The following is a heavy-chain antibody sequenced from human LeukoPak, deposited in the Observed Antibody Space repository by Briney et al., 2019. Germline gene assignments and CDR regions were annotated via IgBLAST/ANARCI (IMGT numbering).Heavy chain of an antibody. V-gene: IGHV3-48*04. J-gene: IGHJ6*03. CDR2: ISPRSETI. CDR3: ARIDGPTVFTYYMDL. Sequence: GESLRLSCATSGFSFNRRGMNWIRHPPGKGLEWVSYISPRSETIYYAESVKGRFTVSRDDSKDSLYLQMHTLRAEDTAVYYCARIDGPTVFTYYMDLWGKGTTVTVAS. CDR1: GFSFNRRG. D-gene: IGHD3-16*01.